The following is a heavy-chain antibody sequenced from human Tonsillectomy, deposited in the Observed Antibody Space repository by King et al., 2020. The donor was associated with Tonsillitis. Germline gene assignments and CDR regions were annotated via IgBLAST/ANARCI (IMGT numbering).Heavy chain of an antibody. V-gene: IGHV3-15*01. CDR3: HIGAYGAYVGLFYYGLDV. D-gene: IGHD4-17*01. CDR2: IKSEIDGGTI. Sequence: EVQLVESGGGLVKPGGSLRLSCAASGFTFSDAWLSWVRQAPGKGLEWVGRIKSEIDGGTIDYAAPVKGRFTISRDDSKNTLYLHINSLKTEDTAVYYCHIGAYGAYVGLFYYGLDVWGQGTTVTVSS. J-gene: IGHJ6*02. CDR1: GFTFSDAW.